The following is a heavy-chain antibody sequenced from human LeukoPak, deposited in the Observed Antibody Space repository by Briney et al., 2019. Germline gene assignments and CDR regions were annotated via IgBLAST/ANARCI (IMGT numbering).Heavy chain of an antibody. CDR2: INPNSGGT. CDR3: ARDSNITPVVHFGY. Sequence: ASVKVSCKASGYTFTGYYMHWVRQAPGQGLEWMGWINPNSGGTNYAQKFQGSVTMTRDTSISTAYMELSRLRSDDSAVYYCARDSNITPVVHFGYWGQGTLVTVSS. CDR1: GYTFTGYY. J-gene: IGHJ4*02. V-gene: IGHV1-2*02. D-gene: IGHD2-15*01.